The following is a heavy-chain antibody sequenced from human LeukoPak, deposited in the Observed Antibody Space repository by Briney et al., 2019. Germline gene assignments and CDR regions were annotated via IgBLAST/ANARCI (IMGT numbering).Heavy chain of an antibody. D-gene: IGHD3-10*01. J-gene: IGHJ5*02. Sequence: AGGSLRLSCAVSGFTSSSFGMDWVRQAPGRVLEWVSYISSSGTSIYYADSVKGRFTISRDNAKNSLYLQMNSLGAEDTAVYYCARDRYGSGINWQGFDPWGQGTLVTVSS. CDR1: GFTSSSFG. V-gene: IGHV3-48*01. CDR3: ARDRYGSGINWQGFDP. CDR2: ISSSGTSI.